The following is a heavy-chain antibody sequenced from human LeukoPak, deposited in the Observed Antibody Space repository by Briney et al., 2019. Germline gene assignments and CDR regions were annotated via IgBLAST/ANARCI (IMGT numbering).Heavy chain of an antibody. CDR2: IYYSGNT. CDR3: ARHQGGTVYYHGMVV. V-gene: IGHV4-39*01. J-gene: IGHJ6*02. D-gene: IGHD3-16*01. CDR1: GGSISSGSYY. Sequence: PSETLSLTCTVSGGSISSGSYYWAWIRRPPGRGLEWIGSIYYSGNTYYNPSLESRVSISVDTSKNQFSLKLNSVTAADTAVCYCARHQGGTVYYHGMVVWGQGTTVTVSS.